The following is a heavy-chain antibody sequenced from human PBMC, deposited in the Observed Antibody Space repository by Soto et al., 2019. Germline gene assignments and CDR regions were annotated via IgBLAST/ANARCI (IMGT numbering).Heavy chain of an antibody. J-gene: IGHJ4*02. CDR2: ISGSGGST. Sequence: PGGSLRLSCAASGFSLSSYAMSWVRQAPGKGLEWVSVISGSGGSTNYADSVKGRFTISRDNSKNTLYLQMNSLRAEDTAVYYCAKDGYCSSTSCYSRFDYWGQGTLVTVSS. V-gene: IGHV3-23*01. CDR3: AKDGYCSSTSCYSRFDY. CDR1: GFSLSSYA. D-gene: IGHD2-2*03.